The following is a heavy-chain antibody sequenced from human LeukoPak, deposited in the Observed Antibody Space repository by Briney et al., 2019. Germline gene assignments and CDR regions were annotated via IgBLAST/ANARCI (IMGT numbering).Heavy chain of an antibody. CDR2: ISWNSGNI. V-gene: IGHV3-9*01. Sequence: GGSLRLSCAASGFTFDEYAMHWVRQAPGKGLEWVSGISWNSGNIGYADSVKGRFTISRDNAKNSLYLQMNSLRAEDTAVYYCAREHKAPFDYWGQGTLVTVSS. CDR1: GFTFDEYA. CDR3: AREHKAPFDY. J-gene: IGHJ4*02.